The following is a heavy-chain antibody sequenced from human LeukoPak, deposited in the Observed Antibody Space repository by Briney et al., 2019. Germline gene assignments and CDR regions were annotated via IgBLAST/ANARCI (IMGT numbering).Heavy chain of an antibody. V-gene: IGHV3-30*02. Sequence: GGSLRLSCAASRFTFSSYGMHWVRQAPGKGLEWVAFIRFDGSYNYYADSVKGRFTISRDNSKNTLYLQMNSLRAEDTALYYCAKDYFYDSSGYYYPRCFDPWGQGTLVTVSS. J-gene: IGHJ5*02. CDR3: AKDYFYDSSGYYYPRCFDP. D-gene: IGHD3-22*01. CDR2: IRFDGSYN. CDR1: RFTFSSYG.